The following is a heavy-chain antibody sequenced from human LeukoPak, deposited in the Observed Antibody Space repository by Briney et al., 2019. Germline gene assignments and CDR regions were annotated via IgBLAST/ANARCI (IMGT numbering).Heavy chain of an antibody. CDR2: THYSGST. V-gene: IGHV4-59*02. D-gene: IGHD3-10*01. J-gene: IGHJ3*02. CDR3: ARWGGRLNAFDI. CDR1: GDSVSSYY. Sequence: SETLSLTCSVSGDSVSSYYWNWIRQPPGKGLEWIGYTHYSGSTTYSPSLKSRVTTSVDTSKNQFSLNLSSVAAADTAVYYCARWGGRLNAFDIWGQGTMVTVSS.